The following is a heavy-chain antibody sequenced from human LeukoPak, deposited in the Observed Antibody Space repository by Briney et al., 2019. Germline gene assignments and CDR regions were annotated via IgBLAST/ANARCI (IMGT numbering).Heavy chain of an antibody. J-gene: IGHJ4*02. CDR1: GFAFSGYA. CDR2: ISYDGSNK. D-gene: IGHD5-18*01. Sequence: GRSLRLSCAASGFAFSGYAMHWVRQAPGKGLEWVAVISYDGSNKYYADSAKGRFTISRDNSKNTLYLQMNSLRAEDTAVYYCARGDKGYSYGYMWGQGTLVTVSS. CDR3: ARGDKGYSYGYM. V-gene: IGHV3-30-3*01.